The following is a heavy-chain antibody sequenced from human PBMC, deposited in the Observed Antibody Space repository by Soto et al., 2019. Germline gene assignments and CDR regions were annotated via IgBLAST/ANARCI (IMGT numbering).Heavy chain of an antibody. D-gene: IGHD5-18*01. Sequence: EVQLVESGGGLVKPGGSLRLSCTASGFTFSDYWMHWVRQAPGKGLVWVARINNDGSSTVHGDPVKGRFTISRDNAKKPVYSEMPSLRDEATAVYYCPRGQSGYSFFDFWGQGTLVTVSS. CDR1: GFTFSDYW. J-gene: IGHJ4*02. CDR3: PRGQSGYSFFDF. CDR2: INNDGSST. V-gene: IGHV3-74*01.